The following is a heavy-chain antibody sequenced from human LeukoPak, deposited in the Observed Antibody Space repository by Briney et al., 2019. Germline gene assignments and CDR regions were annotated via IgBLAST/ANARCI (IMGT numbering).Heavy chain of an antibody. V-gene: IGHV1-18*04. Sequence: AAVKVSCKAPGYTFTRYAISWVRPAPGQGLECMGWISTYNGETNYVQNLQSRVTMTRDTSTSTAYMELRSLRSDDTAVYYCARDPSNTSGRYIYFDSWSQGTLVTVSS. J-gene: IGHJ4*02. D-gene: IGHD6-19*01. CDR3: ARDPSNTSGRYIYFDS. CDR2: ISTYNGET. CDR1: GYTFTRYA.